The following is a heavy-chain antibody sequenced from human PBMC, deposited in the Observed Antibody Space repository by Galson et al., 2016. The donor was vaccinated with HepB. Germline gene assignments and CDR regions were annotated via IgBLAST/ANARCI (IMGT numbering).Heavy chain of an antibody. J-gene: IGHJ3*02. CDR2: IYHSGST. Sequence: SETLSLTCAVSGGSISSTKWWSWVRQPPGKGLEWIGEIYHSGSTNHNPSLKSRVTISVDKPKNQFSLKMSSVTAADTAVYYCAREYGSGKSAFDIWGQGTMVTVSS. V-gene: IGHV4-4*02. D-gene: IGHD3-10*01. CDR1: GGSISSTKW. CDR3: AREYGSGKSAFDI.